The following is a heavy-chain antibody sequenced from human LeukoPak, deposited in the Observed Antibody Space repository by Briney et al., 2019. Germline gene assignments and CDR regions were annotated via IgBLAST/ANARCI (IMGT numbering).Heavy chain of an antibody. CDR3: ARDDRAPWYCSSTSCYAWFDP. CDR1: GVSISSYY. D-gene: IGHD2-2*01. J-gene: IGHJ5*02. CDR2: LYPSGSS. V-gene: IGHV4-4*09. Sequence: SETLSLTCAVSGVSISSYYWSWIRQPPGKGLEWIGYLYPSGSSNYDPSLKSRVTISVDTSKNQFSLKLSSVIAADTAVYYCARDDRAPWYCSSTSCYAWFDPWGQGTLVTVSS.